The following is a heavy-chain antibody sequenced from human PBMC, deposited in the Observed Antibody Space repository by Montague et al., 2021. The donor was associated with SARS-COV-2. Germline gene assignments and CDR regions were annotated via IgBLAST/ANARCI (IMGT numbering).Heavy chain of an antibody. CDR2: ISGSGSTI. CDR3: ARGLPGLRARALFDY. V-gene: IGHV3-48*03. D-gene: IGHD5-12*01. CDR1: GFIFSSYE. Sequence: SLRLSCAASGFIFSSYEMNWVRQAPGKGLEWVSYISGSGSTIYYADSXXGRFTISRDNAKNSLYLQMNSLRAEDTAVYYCARGLPGLRARALFDYWGQGSLVTVSS. J-gene: IGHJ4*02.